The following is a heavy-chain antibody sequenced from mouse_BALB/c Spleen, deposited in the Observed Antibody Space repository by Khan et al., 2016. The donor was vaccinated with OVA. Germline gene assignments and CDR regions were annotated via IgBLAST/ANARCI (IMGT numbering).Heavy chain of an antibody. CDR3: ARAGYGNPFAY. V-gene: IGHV1S81*02. CDR2: INPSNGDT. Sequence: QVQLQQSGAELVKPGASVKISCKASGYTFTSFYMYWVKQRPGQGLEWIGGINPSNGDTHFYEKFKSKATLTVDKSSTTAYMQFSSLTSEDSAVYYCARAGYGNPFAYWGQGTLVHCLC. CDR1: GYTFTSFY. D-gene: IGHD2-1*01. J-gene: IGHJ3*01.